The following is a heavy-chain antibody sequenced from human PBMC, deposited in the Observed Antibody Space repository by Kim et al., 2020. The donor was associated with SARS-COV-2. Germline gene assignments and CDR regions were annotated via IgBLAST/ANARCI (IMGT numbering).Heavy chain of an antibody. Sequence: ASVKVSCKTSGFTFVAYAMHWVRQAPGQNFEWMGWMTPGNGNTRYSQKFHDRVTITSDTSASTVYLEMSGLTPEDTALYFCARSANPYYYYYVFDVWGQG. J-gene: IGHJ6*02. CDR2: MTPGNGNT. V-gene: IGHV1-3*01. CDR3: ARSANPYYYYYVFDV. D-gene: IGHD3-16*01. CDR1: GFTFVAYA.